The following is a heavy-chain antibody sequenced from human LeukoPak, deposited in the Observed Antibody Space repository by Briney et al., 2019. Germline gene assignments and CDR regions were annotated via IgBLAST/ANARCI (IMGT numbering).Heavy chain of an antibody. CDR1: GYTFTSYA. J-gene: IGHJ4*02. Sequence: SVKVSCKASGYTFTSYAMNWVRQAPGQGLEWMGGIIPIFGTANYAQKFQGRVTITADESTSTAYMELSSLRSEDTAVYYCARVSPVAATPSFDYWGQGTLVTVSS. CDR3: ARVSPVAATPSFDY. CDR2: IIPIFGTA. V-gene: IGHV1-69*13. D-gene: IGHD2-15*01.